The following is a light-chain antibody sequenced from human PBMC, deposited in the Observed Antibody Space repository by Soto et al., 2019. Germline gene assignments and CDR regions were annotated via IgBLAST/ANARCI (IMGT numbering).Light chain of an antibody. J-gene: IGLJ2*01. Sequence: QSVLTQPASVSGSPGQSITISCTGTSSDIGAYNFVSWYQQHPGKAPKLMLYDVNIRPSGVSNRFSGSKSGNTAPLTISGLQAEYEADYYCTSWTTSTTMIFGGGTKLTVL. V-gene: IGLV2-14*03. CDR3: TSWTTSTTMI. CDR1: SSDIGAYNF. CDR2: DVN.